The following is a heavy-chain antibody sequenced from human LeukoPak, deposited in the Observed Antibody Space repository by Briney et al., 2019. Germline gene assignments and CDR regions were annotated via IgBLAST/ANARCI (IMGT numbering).Heavy chain of an antibody. J-gene: IGHJ4*02. CDR1: GFTFSTYE. D-gene: IGHD6-13*01. CDR2: ISSSGINI. CDR3: ARWGNIATAGDY. V-gene: IGHV3-48*03. Sequence: GVTVRLSCAASGFTFSTYEMNWVRQAPGKGLEWVSHISSSGINIYYADSVKGRFTISRDNAKNSLYLQMNSLRAEDTALYYCARWGNIATAGDYWGQGTLVT.